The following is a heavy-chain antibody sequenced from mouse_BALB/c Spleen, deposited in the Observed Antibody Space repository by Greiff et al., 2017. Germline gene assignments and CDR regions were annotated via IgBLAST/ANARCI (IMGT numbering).Heavy chain of an antibody. CDR1: GFTFSSYA. CDR2: ISSGGST. Sequence: DVKLVESGGGLVKPGGSLKLSCAASGFTFSSYAMSWVRQTPEKRLEWVASISSGGSTYYPDSVKGRFTISRDNARNILYLQMSSLRSEDTAMYYCARGRDDGYSAWFAYWGQGTLVTVSA. V-gene: IGHV5-6-5*01. D-gene: IGHD2-3*01. J-gene: IGHJ3*01. CDR3: ARGRDDGYSAWFAY.